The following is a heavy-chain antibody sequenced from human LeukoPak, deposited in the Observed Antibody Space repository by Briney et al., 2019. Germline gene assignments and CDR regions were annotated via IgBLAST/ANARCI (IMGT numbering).Heavy chain of an antibody. Sequence: NTSETLSLTCSVSGDSISSSAYYWGWIRQTPGQGLEWIGEINDSETTNYNPSLKSRATISVDTSKNQFSLKLSSVTAADTAFYYCAREACSGGDCTNFDYWGQGTLVTVSS. CDR3: AREACSGGDCTNFDY. CDR1: GDSISSSAYY. D-gene: IGHD2-21*01. CDR2: INDSETT. J-gene: IGHJ4*02. V-gene: IGHV4-39*07.